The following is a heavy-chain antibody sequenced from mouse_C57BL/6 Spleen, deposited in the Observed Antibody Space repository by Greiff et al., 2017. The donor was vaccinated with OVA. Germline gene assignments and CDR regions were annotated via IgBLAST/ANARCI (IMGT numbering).Heavy chain of an antibody. J-gene: IGHJ2*01. CDR3: ARTWGSFDY. Sequence: QVQLQQPGAELVKPGASVKLSCKASGYTFTSYWIQWVKQRPGQGLEWIGEIDPSDSYTNYNQKFKGKATLTVDTSSSTAYMQLSSLTSEDSAVYYCARTWGSFDYWGQGTTLTVSS. CDR1: GYTFTSYW. V-gene: IGHV1-50*01. D-gene: IGHD4-1*01. CDR2: IDPSDSYT.